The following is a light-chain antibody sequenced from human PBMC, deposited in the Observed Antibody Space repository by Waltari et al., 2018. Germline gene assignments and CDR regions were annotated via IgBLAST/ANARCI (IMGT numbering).Light chain of an antibody. CDR3: CSYAGSGTLV. V-gene: IGLV2-23*02. J-gene: IGLJ2*01. Sequence: QSALTQPASVSGSPGQSLTISCTGTSRVVGTYDLFSWYQQQPGKPPKLMIYEVTKRTSWVSNRFSGSKSGNTASLTVSGLQAEDEADYYCCSYAGSGTLVFGGGTKLTVL. CDR1: SRVVGTYDL. CDR2: EVT.